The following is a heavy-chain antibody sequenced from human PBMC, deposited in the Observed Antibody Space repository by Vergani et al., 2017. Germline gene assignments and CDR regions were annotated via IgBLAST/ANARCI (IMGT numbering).Heavy chain of an antibody. D-gene: IGHD2-2*01. J-gene: IGHJ6*03. Sequence: QVQLQESGPGLVKPSETLSLTCTVSGGSISSYYWSWIRQPPGKGLEWIGYIYYSGSTNYNPSLKSRVTISVDTSKNQFSLKLSSVTAADTAVYYCARDGGSGVEVPAAIRYYYYYMDVWGEGTTVTVSS. CDR1: GGSISSYY. V-gene: IGHV4-59*01. CDR2: IYYSGST. CDR3: ARDGGSGVEVPAAIRYYYYYMDV.